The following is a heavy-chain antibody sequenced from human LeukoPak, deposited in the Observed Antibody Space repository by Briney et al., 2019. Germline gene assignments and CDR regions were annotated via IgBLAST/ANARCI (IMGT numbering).Heavy chain of an antibody. CDR3: ARSAPGYHYMDV. CDR1: GYTFTGYY. J-gene: IGHJ6*03. Sequence: ASVKVSCKASGYTFTGYYMHWVRQAPGQGLEWMGWINPNSGGTNYAQKFQGRVTMTRDTSISTAYMELSRLRSDDTAVYYCARSAPGYHYMDVWGKGTTVTVSS. D-gene: IGHD3-10*01. V-gene: IGHV1-2*02. CDR2: INPNSGGT.